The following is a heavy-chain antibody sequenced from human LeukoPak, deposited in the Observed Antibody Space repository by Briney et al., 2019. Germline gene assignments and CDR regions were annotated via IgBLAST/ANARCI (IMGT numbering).Heavy chain of an antibody. Sequence: AASVKVSCKASGYTFTSYGISWVRQAPGQGLEWMGWISAYNGNTNYAQKLQGRVTMTTDTSTSTAYMELRSLRSDDTAVYYCARVERWPQGLWLPDYWGQGTLVTVSS. CDR3: ARVERWPQGLWLPDY. D-gene: IGHD5-18*01. CDR1: GYTFTSYG. J-gene: IGHJ4*02. CDR2: ISAYNGNT. V-gene: IGHV1-18*01.